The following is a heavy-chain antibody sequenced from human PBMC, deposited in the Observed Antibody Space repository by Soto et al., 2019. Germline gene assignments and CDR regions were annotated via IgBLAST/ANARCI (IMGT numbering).Heavy chain of an antibody. J-gene: IGHJ4*02. V-gene: IGHV4-31*03. CDR1: GGSISSGGYY. CDR3: ARQGGGYSYGWDYFDY. CDR2: IYYSGST. D-gene: IGHD5-18*01. Sequence: SETLSLTCTVSGGSISSGGYYWSWIRQHPGKGLEWIGYIYYSGSTYYNPSLKSRVTISVDTSKNQFSLKLSSVTASDTAMYYCARQGGGYSYGWDYFDYWGQGTLVTVSS.